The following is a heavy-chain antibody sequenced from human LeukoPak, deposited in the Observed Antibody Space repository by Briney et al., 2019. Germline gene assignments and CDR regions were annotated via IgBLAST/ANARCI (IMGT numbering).Heavy chain of an antibody. J-gene: IGHJ3*02. Sequence: SQTLSLTCAVSGGSISSGGYSWSWIRQPPGKGLEWIGYIYHSGSTYYNPSLKSRVTISVDRSKNQFSLRLSSVTAADTAVYYCARATIYDSSGYYYVRDAFDIWGQGTMVTVSS. CDR3: ARATIYDSSGYYYVRDAFDI. V-gene: IGHV4-30-2*01. CDR1: GGSISSGGYS. CDR2: IYHSGST. D-gene: IGHD3-22*01.